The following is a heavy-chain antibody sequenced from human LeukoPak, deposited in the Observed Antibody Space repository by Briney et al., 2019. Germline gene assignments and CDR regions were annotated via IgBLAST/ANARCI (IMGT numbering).Heavy chain of an antibody. CDR2: LYTSGTT. D-gene: IGHD6-19*01. J-gene: IGHJ4*02. CDR1: GGSFSSGSYY. CDR3: AGAGGSVGWYGTIDS. Sequence: SQTLSLTCTVSGGSFSSGSYYWTWIRQPAGQGLEWIGHLYTSGTTSYNPSLQSRVTISADTSKHQFSLRLTSVTAADTAVYYCAGAGGSVGWYGTIDSWGQGTLVTVSS. V-gene: IGHV4-61*09.